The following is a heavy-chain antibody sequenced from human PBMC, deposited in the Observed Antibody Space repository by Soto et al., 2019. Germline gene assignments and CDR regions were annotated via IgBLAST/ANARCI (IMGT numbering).Heavy chain of an antibody. J-gene: IGHJ4*02. CDR3: ARESNHYQVFFQN. V-gene: IGHV1-3*01. CDR1: GYPFPSFE. Sequence: ASVKVSCKTSGYPFPSFEVHWIRQAPGQRPEWMGGISNAGSGNTKYSQKFQDRLTITGDKRATTVYMALSSLTSEDTATYYCARESNHYQVFFQNWGQGTQVTVSS. D-gene: IGHD2-2*01. CDR2: ISNAGSGNT.